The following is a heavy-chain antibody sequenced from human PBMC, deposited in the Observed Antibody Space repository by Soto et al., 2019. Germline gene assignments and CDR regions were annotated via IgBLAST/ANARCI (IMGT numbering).Heavy chain of an antibody. V-gene: IGHV1-8*01. CDR3: ATTVIASWGAFDI. J-gene: IGHJ3*02. Sequence: AASVKVSCKASGYTFSSYDINWVRQATGQGLEWMGWMNPNSGDTGYAQKFRGRVTMTRNTSISTAYMELSSLRSEDTAVYYCATTVIASWGAFDIWAQGTMVTVSS. CDR2: MNPNSGDT. D-gene: IGHD2-21*01. CDR1: GYTFSSYD.